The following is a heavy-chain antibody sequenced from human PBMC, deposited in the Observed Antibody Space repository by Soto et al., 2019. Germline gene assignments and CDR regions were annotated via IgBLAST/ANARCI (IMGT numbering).Heavy chain of an antibody. V-gene: IGHV3-23*01. Sequence: GGSLRLSCAASGFTFSSYAMNWVRQAPGKGLEWVSAICGDGGNKYYADSVKGRFTISRDNSKNTLYLQMNSLRAEDTAVYYCAKDYLDFWSGPLDYWGQGTLVTVSS. CDR2: ICGDGGNK. CDR3: AKDYLDFWSGPLDY. CDR1: GFTFSSYA. J-gene: IGHJ4*02. D-gene: IGHD3-3*01.